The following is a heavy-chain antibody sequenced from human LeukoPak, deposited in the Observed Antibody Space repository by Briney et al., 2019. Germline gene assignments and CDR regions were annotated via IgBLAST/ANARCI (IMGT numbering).Heavy chain of an antibody. CDR3: ARERLGYCTNGVCYQGYFGY. V-gene: IGHV4-38-2*02. Sequence: SETLSLTCTVSGYSISSGYYWGWIRQPPGKGLEWIGSIYHSGSTYYNPSLKSRVTISVDTSKNQFSLKLSSLTAADTAVYYCARERLGYCTNGVCYQGYFGYWGQGTLVTVSS. J-gene: IGHJ4*02. CDR1: GYSISSGYY. CDR2: IYHSGST. D-gene: IGHD2-8*01.